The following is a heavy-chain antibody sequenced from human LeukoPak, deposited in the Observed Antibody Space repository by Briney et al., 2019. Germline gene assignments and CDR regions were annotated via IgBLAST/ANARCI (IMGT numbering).Heavy chain of an antibody. CDR2: IYHIGNT. V-gene: IGHV4-4*02. Sequence: SETLSLTCAVSGGSISSNNWWSWVRQPPGKGLEWIGEIYHIGNTNYNPSLKSRVTISVDTSKNQFSLKLSSVTAADTAVYYCARVGATYDAFDIWGQGTMVTVSS. CDR1: GGSISSNNW. D-gene: IGHD1-26*01. CDR3: ARVGATYDAFDI. J-gene: IGHJ3*02.